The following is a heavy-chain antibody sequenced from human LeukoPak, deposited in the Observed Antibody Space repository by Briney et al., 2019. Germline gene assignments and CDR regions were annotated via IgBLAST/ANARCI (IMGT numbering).Heavy chain of an antibody. V-gene: IGHV4-34*01. CDR1: GGSFSGYY. D-gene: IGHD4-4*01. Sequence: SETLSLTCAVYGGSFSGYYWSWIRQPPGKGLEWIGSIYYSGSTYYNPSLKSRVTISVDTSKNQFSLKLSSVTAADTAVYYCARGRRDYSNHYFDYWGQGTLVTVSS. J-gene: IGHJ4*02. CDR3: ARGRRDYSNHYFDY. CDR2: IYYSGST.